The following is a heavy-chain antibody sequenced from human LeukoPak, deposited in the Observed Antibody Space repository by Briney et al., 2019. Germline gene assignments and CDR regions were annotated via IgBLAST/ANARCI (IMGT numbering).Heavy chain of an antibody. CDR2: ISGSGGST. J-gene: IGHJ3*02. Sequence: PGGSLRLSCAVSGFTFSSYAMSWVRQAPGKGLEWVSAISGSGGSTYYADSVKGRFTISRDNSKNTLYPQMNSLRAEDTAVYYCAKDPSGYSSGWYLRSAFDIWGQGTMVTVSS. CDR3: AKDPSGYSSGWYLRSAFDI. D-gene: IGHD6-19*01. CDR1: GFTFSSYA. V-gene: IGHV3-23*01.